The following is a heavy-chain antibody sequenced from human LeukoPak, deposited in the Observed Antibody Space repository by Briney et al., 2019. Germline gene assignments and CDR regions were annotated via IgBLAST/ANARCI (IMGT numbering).Heavy chain of an antibody. Sequence: SGPTLLQPTQPLTLTCTFSGFSLGTSGVGLGWIRQPPAKALEWLALIYWDDDKRYSPSLKSRLTITKDTSKNQVVLTMTNMDPVDTATYYCAHRGPGGLYVLFDDWGQGTLVTVSS. CDR1: GFSLGTSGVG. CDR3: AHRGPGGLYVLFDD. J-gene: IGHJ4*02. CDR2: IYWDDDK. V-gene: IGHV2-5*02. D-gene: IGHD2-2*02.